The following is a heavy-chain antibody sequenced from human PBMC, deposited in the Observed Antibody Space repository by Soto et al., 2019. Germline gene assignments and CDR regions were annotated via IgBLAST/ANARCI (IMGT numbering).Heavy chain of an antibody. V-gene: IGHV4-30-4*01. J-gene: IGHJ4*01. D-gene: IGHD5-12*01. CDR2: IYYSGST. CDR3: ARRRDGYKERTFAY. CDR1: AGSISSGDYY. Sequence: PSETLSLTCTVSAGSISSGDYYWSWIRQPPGKALEWIGYIYYSGSTYYNPSLKSRVTISVDPSKNQFSLKLSSVTAADTAVYYCARRRDGYKERTFAYWAQRTLVTGSS.